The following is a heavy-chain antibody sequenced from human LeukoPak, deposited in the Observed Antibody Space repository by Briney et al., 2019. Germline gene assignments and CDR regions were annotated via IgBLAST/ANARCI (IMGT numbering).Heavy chain of an antibody. Sequence: PSETLSLTCTVSGGSISSYYWSWIRQPAGKGLEWIGRIYTSGSTNYNPSLKSRVTISLDTSKNQFSLKLRSVTAADTAVYYCARDTRDAFDIWGQGTMVTVSS. CDR3: ARDTRDAFDI. J-gene: IGHJ3*02. CDR1: GGSISSYY. V-gene: IGHV4-4*07. CDR2: IYTSGST.